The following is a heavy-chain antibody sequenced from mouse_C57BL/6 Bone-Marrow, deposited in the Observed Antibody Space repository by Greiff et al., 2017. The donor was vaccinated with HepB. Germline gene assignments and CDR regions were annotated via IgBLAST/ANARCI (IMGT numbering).Heavy chain of an antibody. CDR2: ILPGSGST. D-gene: IGHD2-5*01. J-gene: IGHJ3*01. CDR3: ARYSNYVGWFAY. V-gene: IGHV1-9*01. Sequence: VQLQRSGAELMKPGASVKLSCKATGYTFTGYWIEWVKQRPGHGLEWIGEILPGSGSTNYNEKFKGKATFTADTSSNTAYIQLSSLTTEDSAIYYCARYSNYVGWFAYWGQGTLVTVSA. CDR1: GYTFTGYW.